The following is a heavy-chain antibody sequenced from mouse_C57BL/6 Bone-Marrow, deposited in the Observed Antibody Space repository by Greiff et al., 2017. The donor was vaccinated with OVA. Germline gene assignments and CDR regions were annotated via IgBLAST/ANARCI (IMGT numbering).Heavy chain of an antibody. D-gene: IGHD2-2*01. CDR2: IYPRSGNT. V-gene: IGHV1-81*01. CDR3: AREGYDVWYFDV. CDR1: GYTFTSYG. Sequence: QVQLQQSGAELARPGASVKLSCKASGYTFTSYGISWVKQRTGQGLEWIGEIYPRSGNTYYNEKFKGKATLTADKSSSTAYMELRSLTSEDSAVYVCAREGYDVWYFDVWGTGTTVTVSS. J-gene: IGHJ1*03.